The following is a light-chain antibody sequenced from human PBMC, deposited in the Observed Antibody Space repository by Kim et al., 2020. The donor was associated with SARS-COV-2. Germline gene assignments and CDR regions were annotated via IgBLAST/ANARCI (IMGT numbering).Light chain of an antibody. J-gene: IGLJ1*01. Sequence: GQSITIFCTGTSSDVGGYIYVSWYQQHPGRAPKVIMYDVGNRPSGVSDRFSGSKSGNTASLTISGLQAEDEADYYCSAYRGGDTLVFGTGTKVTVL. V-gene: IGLV2-14*03. CDR2: DVG. CDR3: SAYRGGDTLV. CDR1: SSDVGGYIY.